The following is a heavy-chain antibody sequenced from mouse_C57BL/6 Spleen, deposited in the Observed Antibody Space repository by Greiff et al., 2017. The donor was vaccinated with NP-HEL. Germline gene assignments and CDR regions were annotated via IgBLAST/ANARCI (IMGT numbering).Heavy chain of an antibody. J-gene: IGHJ1*03. Sequence: VQLQQSGPELVKPGASVKISCKASGYSFTDYNMNWVKQSNGKSLEWIGVINPNYGTTSYNQKFKGKATLTVDQSSSTAYMQLNSLTSEDSAVYYCAGPHYYGSSPHWYFDVWGTGTTVTVSS. CDR3: AGPHYYGSSPHWYFDV. V-gene: IGHV1-39*01. CDR1: GYSFTDYN. D-gene: IGHD1-1*01. CDR2: INPNYGTT.